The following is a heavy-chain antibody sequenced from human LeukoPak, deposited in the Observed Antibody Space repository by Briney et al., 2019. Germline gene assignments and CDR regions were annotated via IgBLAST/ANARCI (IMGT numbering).Heavy chain of an antibody. Sequence: PGGSLRLSCAASGFTFSSDAISWVRQAPGKGLEWVSGISGSGGSTYYADSVKGRFTISRDNSKNTLYLQMNSLRAEDTAVYYCAKADYYVTGYFDYWGQGTLVTVSS. CDR1: GFTFSSDA. CDR3: AKADYYVTGYFDY. D-gene: IGHD3-10*02. V-gene: IGHV3-23*01. J-gene: IGHJ4*02. CDR2: ISGSGGST.